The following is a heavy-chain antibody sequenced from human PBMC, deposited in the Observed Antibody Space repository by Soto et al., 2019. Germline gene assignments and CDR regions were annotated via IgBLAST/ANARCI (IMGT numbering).Heavy chain of an antibody. CDR2: ISGSGGST. CDR1: GFTFSSYA. D-gene: IGHD5-18*01. V-gene: IGHV3-23*01. J-gene: IGHJ4*02. Sequence: EVQLLESGGGLVQPGGSLRLSCAASGFTFSSYAMSWVRQAPGKGLEWVSAISGSGGSTYYADSVKGRFTISRDNSKNTLYVQMNSLRAEDTAVYYCAADVDTAMVRDYWGQGTLVTVSS. CDR3: AADVDTAMVRDY.